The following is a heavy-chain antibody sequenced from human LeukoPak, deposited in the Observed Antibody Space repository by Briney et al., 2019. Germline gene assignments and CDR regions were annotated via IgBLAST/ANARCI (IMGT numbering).Heavy chain of an antibody. Sequence: ASVKVSCKASGYTFTSYYMHWVRQAPGQGLEWMGRINPNSGGTNYAQKFQGRVTMTRDTSISTAYMELSRLRSDDTAVYYCARVEAYGDYVYWGQGTLVTVSS. D-gene: IGHD4-17*01. J-gene: IGHJ4*02. CDR1: GYTFTSYY. CDR2: INPNSGGT. CDR3: ARVEAYGDYVY. V-gene: IGHV1-2*06.